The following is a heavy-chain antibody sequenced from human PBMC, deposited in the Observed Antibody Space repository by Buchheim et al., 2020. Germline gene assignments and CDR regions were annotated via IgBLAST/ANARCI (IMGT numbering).Heavy chain of an antibody. CDR3: SKQEDPFDS. V-gene: IGHV3-23*01. CDR2: IGISGANT. Sequence: EVQLLESGGGLVQPGGSLRLSCAASGFTFSNFGMSWVRQVPGGGLEWVSGIGISGANTYYTDSVRGRFHIPRQNSRKQGVLGMNNLRGEDTALYYCSKQEDPFDSWGQGTL. CDR1: GFTFSNFG. D-gene: IGHD2-15*01. J-gene: IGHJ4*02.